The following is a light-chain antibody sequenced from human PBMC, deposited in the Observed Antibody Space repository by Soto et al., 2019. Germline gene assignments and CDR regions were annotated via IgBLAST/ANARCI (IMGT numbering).Light chain of an antibody. J-gene: IGKJ5*01. Sequence: DIQMTQSPSSLSASVGHSVTITCRASQTISSYLNWYQQKPGKAPNLLIYAESSLRSGVPSKFSGSGSGTDFTLTISSLQPEDAATYYRQQSYNTPSFGQGTRLDIK. CDR1: QTISSY. CDR2: AES. CDR3: QQSYNTPS. V-gene: IGKV1-39*01.